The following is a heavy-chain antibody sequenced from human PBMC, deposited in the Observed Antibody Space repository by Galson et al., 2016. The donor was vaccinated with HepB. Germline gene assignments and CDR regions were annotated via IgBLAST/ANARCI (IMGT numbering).Heavy chain of an antibody. Sequence: LRLSCAASGFTFTRYTMNWVRQSPGKGLEWVSSISGGSSYKYYADSVKGRFTISRDNSKNSLYLQMNSLRAEDTAIYFRARTPGYSGTWYDAFDIWGPGTIVTVSS. CDR1: GFTFTRYT. V-gene: IGHV3-21*01. J-gene: IGHJ3*02. CDR2: ISGGSSYK. CDR3: ARTPGYSGTWYDAFDI. D-gene: IGHD6-13*01.